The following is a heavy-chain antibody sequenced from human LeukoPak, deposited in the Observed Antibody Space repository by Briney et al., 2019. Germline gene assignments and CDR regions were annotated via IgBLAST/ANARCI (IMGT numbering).Heavy chain of an antibody. Sequence: GGSLRLSCAASGFTFSGFGMHWVRQAPGKGLEWVAVIWYDGSNKYYADSVKGRFTISRDNSKNTLYLQMNSLRAEDTAVYYCARDRGSGSSYFDYWGQGTLVTVSS. CDR2: IWYDGSNK. CDR1: GFTFSGFG. CDR3: ARDRGSGSSYFDY. V-gene: IGHV3-33*01. J-gene: IGHJ4*02. D-gene: IGHD1-26*01.